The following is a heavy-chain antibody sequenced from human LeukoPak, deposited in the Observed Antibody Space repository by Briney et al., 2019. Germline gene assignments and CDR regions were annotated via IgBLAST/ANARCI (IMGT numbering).Heavy chain of an antibody. D-gene: IGHD2-2*01. Sequence: SETLSLTCTVSGGSISSGSYYWSWIRQPAGKGLEWIGRIYTSGSTNYNPSLKSRVTISVDTSKNQFSLKLISVTAADTAVYYCARGYCSSTSCFYFDYWGQGTLVTVSS. CDR2: IYTSGST. V-gene: IGHV4-61*02. CDR1: GGSISSGSYY. CDR3: ARGYCSSTSCFYFDY. J-gene: IGHJ4*02.